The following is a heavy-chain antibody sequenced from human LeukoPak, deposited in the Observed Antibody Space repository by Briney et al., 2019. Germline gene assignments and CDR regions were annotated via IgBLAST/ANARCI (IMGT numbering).Heavy chain of an antibody. J-gene: IGHJ5*02. V-gene: IGHV1-8*01. CDR3: ARIGWDYYGSGSCWFDP. Sequence: ASVKVSCKASGYTFTSYDINWVRQATGQGLEWMGWMNPNSGNTGYAQKFQGRVTMTRNTSISTAYMELSSLRSEDTAVYYCARIGWDYYGSGSCWFDPWGQGTLVTVSS. D-gene: IGHD3-10*01. CDR2: MNPNSGNT. CDR1: GYTFTSYD.